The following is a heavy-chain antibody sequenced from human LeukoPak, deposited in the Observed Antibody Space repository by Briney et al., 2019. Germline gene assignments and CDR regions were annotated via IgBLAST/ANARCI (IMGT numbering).Heavy chain of an antibody. D-gene: IGHD2/OR15-2a*01. V-gene: IGHV3-64*01. CDR2: ISSNGGTT. Sequence: PGGSLRLSCAASGFTFSSYAMHWVRQAPGKGLEYVSAISSNGGTTYYANSVKDRFTISRDNSKNMLYLQMGSLRAEDMAVYYCARASRAFLFDYWGQGTLVTVSS. J-gene: IGHJ4*02. CDR1: GFTFSSYA. CDR3: ARASRAFLFDY.